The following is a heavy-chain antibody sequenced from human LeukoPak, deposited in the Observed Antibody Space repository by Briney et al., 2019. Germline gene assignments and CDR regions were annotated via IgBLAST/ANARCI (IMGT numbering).Heavy chain of an antibody. D-gene: IGHD3-22*01. Sequence: SETLSLTCTVSGGSISNYYWIWSRQPPGKGLEWIGYIYYSGSTKYNPSLKSRVTISVDTSKNQFSLKLNSVTAADMAVYYCARGVGDSNGYYYSGFDYWGQGTLVTVSS. CDR1: GGSISNYY. J-gene: IGHJ4*02. V-gene: IGHV4-59*01. CDR3: ARGVGDSNGYYYSGFDY. CDR2: IYYSGST.